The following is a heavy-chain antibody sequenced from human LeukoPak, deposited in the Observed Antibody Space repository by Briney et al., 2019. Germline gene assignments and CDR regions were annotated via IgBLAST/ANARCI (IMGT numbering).Heavy chain of an antibody. J-gene: IGHJ5*02. CDR2: FHPEDGET. Sequence: EPSVKVSCKVSGYTVTELSMHSVRQSPGKGLEWMGGFHPEDGETIYAQKFQGRVTMTADTSTDSAYMELSSLRSEDTAVYYCAQDVLDYYDRSKYVTWGQGTRVTVSS. V-gene: IGHV1-24*01. D-gene: IGHD3-22*01. CDR3: AQDVLDYYDRSKYVT. CDR1: GYTVTELS.